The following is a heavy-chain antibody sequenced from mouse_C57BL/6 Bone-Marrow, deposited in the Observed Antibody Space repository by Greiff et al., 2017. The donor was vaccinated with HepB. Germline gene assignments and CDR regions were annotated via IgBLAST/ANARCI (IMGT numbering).Heavy chain of an antibody. V-gene: IGHV1-74*01. CDR2: IHPSDRDT. D-gene: IGHD3-2*02. Sequence: QVQLQQPGAELVKPGASVKVSCKASGYTFTSYWMHWVKQRPGHGLEWIGRIHPSDRDTNYNQKFKGKATLMVDKSSTTAYMQLSSLTSDDSAVYYCAIWDSSGYVTWFAYWGQGTLVTVSA. CDR1: GYTFTSYW. J-gene: IGHJ3*01. CDR3: AIWDSSGYVTWFAY.